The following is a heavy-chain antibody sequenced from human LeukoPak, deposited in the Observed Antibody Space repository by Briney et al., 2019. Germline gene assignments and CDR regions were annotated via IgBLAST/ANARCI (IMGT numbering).Heavy chain of an antibody. CDR3: TTGDYGDYVWTFDY. D-gene: IGHD4-17*01. J-gene: IGHJ4*02. CDR2: IKSKTAGGTT. V-gene: IGHV3-15*01. CDR1: GFTLSNAW. Sequence: GRSLRLSCAASGFTLSNAWMSWVSQAPGKGLEWVGRIKSKTAGGTTDYAAHVKGRFTISRDDSKNTLYLQMNSLKTEDTAVYYCTTGDYGDYVWTFDYWGQGTLVTVSS.